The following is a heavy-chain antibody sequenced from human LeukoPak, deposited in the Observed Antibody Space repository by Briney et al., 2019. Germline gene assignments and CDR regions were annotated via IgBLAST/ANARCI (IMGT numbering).Heavy chain of an antibody. Sequence: SETLSLTCTVSGGSISSSSYYWGWIRQPPGKGLEWIGSIYYNGSAYYNPSLKSRVTISVDTSKNQFSLKLSSVTAADTAVYYCARQDGYQPDYWGQGTLVTVSS. CDR2: IYYNGSA. D-gene: IGHD5-18*01. CDR1: GGSISSSSYY. J-gene: IGHJ4*02. V-gene: IGHV4-39*01. CDR3: ARQDGYQPDY.